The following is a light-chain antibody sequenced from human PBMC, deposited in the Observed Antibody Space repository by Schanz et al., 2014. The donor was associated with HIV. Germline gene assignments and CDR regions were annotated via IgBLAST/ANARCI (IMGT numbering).Light chain of an antibody. V-gene: IGKV3-15*01. Sequence: EIVLTQPPATLSLSPGERATLSCRASQSVSSNLAWYQHKPGQAPRLLIYGAFTRATGIPVRFSGRGSGTEFTLTISGLQSEDFALYYCQQYSDWPPSTFGQGTKVEIK. CDR3: QQYSDWPPST. CDR2: GAF. J-gene: IGKJ2*01. CDR1: QSVSSN.